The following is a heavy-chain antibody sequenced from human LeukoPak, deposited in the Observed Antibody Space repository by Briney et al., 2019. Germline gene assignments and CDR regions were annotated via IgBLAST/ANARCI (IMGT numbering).Heavy chain of an antibody. J-gene: IGHJ4*02. CDR3: ARDRSSGWVSQGYFDY. CDR1: GYSISSGYY. Sequence: PSETLSLTCTVSGYSISSGYYWGWIRQPPGKGLEWIGSIYHSGSTYYNPSLKSRATISVDTSKNQFSLKLSSVTAADTAVYYCARDRSSGWVSQGYFDYWGQGTLVTVSS. V-gene: IGHV4-38-2*02. CDR2: IYHSGST. D-gene: IGHD6-19*01.